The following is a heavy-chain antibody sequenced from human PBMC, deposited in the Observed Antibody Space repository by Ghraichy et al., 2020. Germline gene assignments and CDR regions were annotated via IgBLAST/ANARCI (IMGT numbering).Heavy chain of an antibody. CDR1: GFTFSSYW. V-gene: IGHV3-7*03. Sequence: GGSLRLSCAASGFTFSSYWMSWVRQAPGKGLEWVANIKQDGTEKYYVGSVKGRCTISRDNAKNSLYLEMNTLRVEDTAVYYCARGGSYSRSSPIDYWGQGILVTVSS. CDR3: ARGGSYSRSSPIDY. J-gene: IGHJ4*02. D-gene: IGHD6-13*01. CDR2: IKQDGTEK.